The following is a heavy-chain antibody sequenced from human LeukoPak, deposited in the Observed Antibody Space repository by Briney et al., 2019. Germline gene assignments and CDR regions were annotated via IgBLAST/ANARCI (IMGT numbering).Heavy chain of an antibody. J-gene: IGHJ4*02. V-gene: IGHV4-59*12. CDR3: ARDEMEHHGSYYDF. CDR2: IHYSGST. CDR1: SGSLSSYY. Sequence: PSETLSLTCTVSSGSLSSYYWSWIRQPPGKGLEWIGYIHYSGSTNYNPSLTSRVSISVETSKNQFSLKLSSVTAADTAVYYCARDEMEHHGSYYDFWGQGILVSVSS. D-gene: IGHD1/OR15-1a*01.